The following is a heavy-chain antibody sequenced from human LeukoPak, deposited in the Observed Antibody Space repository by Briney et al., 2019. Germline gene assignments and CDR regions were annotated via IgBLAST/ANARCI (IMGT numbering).Heavy chain of an antibody. CDR1: GGSISSGDYY. Sequence: PSQTLSLTCTVSGGSISSGDYYWSWIRQPPGKGQEWIGYIYYSGSTYYNPSLKSRVTISVDTSKNQFSLKLSSVTTADTAVYYCARVGVAGPYYFDYWGQGTLVTVSS. D-gene: IGHD6-19*01. J-gene: IGHJ4*02. V-gene: IGHV4-30-4*01. CDR2: IYYSGST. CDR3: ARVGVAGPYYFDY.